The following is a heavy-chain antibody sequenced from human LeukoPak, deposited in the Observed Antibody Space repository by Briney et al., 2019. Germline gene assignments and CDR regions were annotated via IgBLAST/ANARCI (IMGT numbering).Heavy chain of an antibody. J-gene: IGHJ4*02. CDR2: INHSGST. CDR1: GGSFSGYY. CDR3: ARAGGYEYPFDY. V-gene: IGHV4-34*01. D-gene: IGHD5-12*01. Sequence: SETLSLTCAVYGGSFSGYYWSWIRQPPGKGLEWIGEINHSGSTNYNPSLKSRVTMSVDTSKNQFSLKLSSVTAADTAVYYCARAGGYEYPFDYWGQGTLVTVSS.